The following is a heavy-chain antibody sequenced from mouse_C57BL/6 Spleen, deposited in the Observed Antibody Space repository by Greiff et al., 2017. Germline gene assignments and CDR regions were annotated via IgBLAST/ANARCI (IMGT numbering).Heavy chain of an antibody. D-gene: IGHD3-1*01. V-gene: IGHV5-4*01. Sequence: EVMLVESGGGLVKPGGSLKLSCAASGFTFSSYAMSWVRQTPEKRLEWVATISDGGSYTYYPDNVKGRFTISRDNAKNNLYLQMSHLKSEDTAMYYCARDRGPGNYYAMDYWGQGTSVTVSS. J-gene: IGHJ4*01. CDR3: ARDRGPGNYYAMDY. CDR2: ISDGGSYT. CDR1: GFTFSSYA.